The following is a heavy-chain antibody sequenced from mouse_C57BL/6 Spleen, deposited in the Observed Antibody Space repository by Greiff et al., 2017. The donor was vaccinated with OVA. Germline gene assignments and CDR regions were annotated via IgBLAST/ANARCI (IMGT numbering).Heavy chain of an antibody. CDR1: GFTFSNYW. J-gene: IGHJ3*01. V-gene: IGHV6-3*01. CDR2: IRLKSDNYAT. Sequence: EVKLQESGGGLVQPGGSMKLSCVASGFTFSNYWMNWVRQSPEKGLEWVAQIRLKSDNYATHYAESVKGRFTISRDDSKSSVYLQMHNCRAEYTGIYYCTVYFSNFFAYWGQGTLVTVSA. CDR3: TVYFSNFFAY. D-gene: IGHD2-5*01.